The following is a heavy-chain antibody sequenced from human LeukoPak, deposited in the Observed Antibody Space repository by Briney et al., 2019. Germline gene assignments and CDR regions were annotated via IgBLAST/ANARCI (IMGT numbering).Heavy chain of an antibody. CDR2: IYYSGST. V-gene: IGHV4-39*02. Sequence: PSETLSLTCTVSGGSISSSNYYWGWIRQPPGTGLEWIGSIYYSGSTYYNPSLKSRVTISVDTSKNHFSLKLSSVTAADTAVYYCATRGSGFYDSGWFDPWGRGTLVTVSS. CDR3: ATRGSGFYDSGWFDP. CDR1: GGSISSSNYY. D-gene: IGHD3-22*01. J-gene: IGHJ5*02.